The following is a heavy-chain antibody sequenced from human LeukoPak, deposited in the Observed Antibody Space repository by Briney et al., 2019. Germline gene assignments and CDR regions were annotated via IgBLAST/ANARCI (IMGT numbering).Heavy chain of an antibody. J-gene: IGHJ4*02. D-gene: IGHD2-2*01. CDR3: ARDHAYRTDY. V-gene: IGHV3-7*01. CDR1: EFSFSNDW. CDR2: INQDESKK. Sequence: GGSLRLSCAASEFSFSNDWMCWVRQAPGKGLEWVANINQDESKKYYVDSEKGRFTISRDNAKNSLYLQMSSLRAEDTAVYYCARDHAYRTDYWGQGTLVTVSS.